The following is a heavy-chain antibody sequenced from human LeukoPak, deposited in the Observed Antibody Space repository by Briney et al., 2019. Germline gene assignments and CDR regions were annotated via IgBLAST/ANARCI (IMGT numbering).Heavy chain of an antibody. CDR2: MRFATSPI. CDR1: GLTFNSYD. V-gene: IGHV3-48*02. Sequence: VGCTRLSCAAPGLTFNSYDMNSVRRAPGKGLGWVSYMRFATSPIYYADSVKGRVTISRDNAKNSLYLQMNSLRDEDTAVYYCATDRGNWMHGIQHWGQGTLVTVSS. D-gene: IGHD1-20*01. J-gene: IGHJ1*01. CDR3: ATDRGNWMHGIQH.